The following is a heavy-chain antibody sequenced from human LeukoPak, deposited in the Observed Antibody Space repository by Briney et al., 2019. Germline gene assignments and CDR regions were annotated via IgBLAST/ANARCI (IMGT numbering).Heavy chain of an antibody. D-gene: IGHD3-3*01. CDR3: SSSFLSPVWLLYGFDY. V-gene: IGHV1-2*06. J-gene: IGHJ4*02. CDR2: INPNSGGT. CDR1: GYTFTGYY. Sequence: ASVKVSCKASGYTFTGYYMHWVRQAPGQGLEWMGRINPNSGGTNYAQKFQGRVTITADESTSTAYMELSSLRSEDTAVYYCSSSFLSPVWLLYGFDYWGQGTLVTVSS.